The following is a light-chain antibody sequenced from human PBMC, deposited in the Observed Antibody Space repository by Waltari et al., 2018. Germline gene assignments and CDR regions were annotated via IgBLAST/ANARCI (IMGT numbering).Light chain of an antibody. J-gene: IGKJ2*01. CDR1: QSPRHLNGYNY. V-gene: IGKV2-28*01. CDR3: MQARQTPFT. CDR2: LGS. Sequence: EIVMTQSPLSLPVTPGEPASISCRPSQSPRHLNGYNYLDWYLQQPGQSPKLLIYLGSSRASGVPGRFSGSGSGTDFTLLISRVEADDVGVYYCMQARQTPFTFGQGTKLEI.